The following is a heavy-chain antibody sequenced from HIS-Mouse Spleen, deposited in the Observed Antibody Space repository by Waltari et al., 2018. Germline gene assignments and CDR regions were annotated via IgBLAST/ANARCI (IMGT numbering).Heavy chain of an antibody. CDR2: IDYSGGT. J-gene: IGHJ2*01. Sequence: QLQLQESGPGLVKPSETLSLTCTVSGGSISSSSYYWGWIRQPPGKGLEGIGSIDYSGGTDYNPSLKSRVTISVETSKNQFSRKLGSVTAADTAVYYCAREIPYSSSWYDWYFDLWGRGTLVTVSS. D-gene: IGHD6-13*01. CDR1: GGSISSSSYY. V-gene: IGHV4-39*07. CDR3: AREIPYSSSWYDWYFDL.